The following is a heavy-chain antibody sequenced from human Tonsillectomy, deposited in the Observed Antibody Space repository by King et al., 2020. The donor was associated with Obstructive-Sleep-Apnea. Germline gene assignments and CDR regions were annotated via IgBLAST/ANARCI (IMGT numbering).Heavy chain of an antibody. CDR1: GFTFSGST. J-gene: IGHJ4*02. CDR2: IRSKTNTYAT. D-gene: IGHD2-21*01. CDR3: FRQESCIDY. Sequence: VQLVESGGGLVQPGGSLKLSCAASGFTFSGSTIHWVRQASGKGLEWVGRIRSKTNTYATAYAASVKGRFTISRDDSKNTAYLQMNSLKTEDTAVYYCFRQESCIDYWGQGTLVTVSS. V-gene: IGHV3-73*01.